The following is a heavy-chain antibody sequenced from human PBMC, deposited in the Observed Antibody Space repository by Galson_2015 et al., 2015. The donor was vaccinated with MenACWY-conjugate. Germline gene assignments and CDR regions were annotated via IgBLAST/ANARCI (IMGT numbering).Heavy chain of an antibody. CDR2: IKGDGSST. Sequence: SLRLSCAASEFTFSSYGMHWVRQAPGKGLVWVSRIKGDGSSTSYADSVKGRFTISRDNAKNTLYLQMNSLRAEDTAVYYCVRGFDIWGQGTMVTVSS. CDR3: VRGFDI. J-gene: IGHJ3*02. V-gene: IGHV3-74*01. CDR1: EFTFSSYG.